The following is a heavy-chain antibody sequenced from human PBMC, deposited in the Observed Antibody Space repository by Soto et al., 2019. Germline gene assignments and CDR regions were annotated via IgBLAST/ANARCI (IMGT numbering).Heavy chain of an antibody. J-gene: IGHJ4*02. CDR2: ISSSSSTI. CDR3: AWRISPGRYYFDY. D-gene: IGHD4-17*01. CDR1: GFTFSTYN. Sequence: EVQLVESGGVLVQPGGSLRLSCAASGFTFSTYNMNWVRQAPGKGLEWVSYISSSSSTIYYADSVKGRFTISRDNAKNSLYLQMNSLRDEDTAVYYCAWRISPGRYYFDYWGQGTLVTVSS. V-gene: IGHV3-48*02.